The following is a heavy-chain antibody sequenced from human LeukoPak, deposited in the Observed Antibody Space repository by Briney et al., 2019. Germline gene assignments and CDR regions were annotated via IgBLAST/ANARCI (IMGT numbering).Heavy chain of an antibody. Sequence: GGSLRLSCAASGFTFSSYAMTWVRQAPGKGLQWVSAINGDGGRFYADSVKGRFTISKDISRSTLYLQMNNLRAEDTALYFCAKRGGLTIDAFDFWGRGTMVSVSS. CDR1: GFTFSSYA. CDR2: INGDGGR. CDR3: AKRGGLTIDAFDF. V-gene: IGHV3-23*01. J-gene: IGHJ3*01. D-gene: IGHD3-10*01.